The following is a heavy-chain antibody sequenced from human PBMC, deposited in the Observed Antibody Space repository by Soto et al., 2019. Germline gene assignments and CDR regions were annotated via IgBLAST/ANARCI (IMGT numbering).Heavy chain of an antibody. J-gene: IGHJ4*02. V-gene: IGHV4-4*02. CDR2: IYHSGST. D-gene: IGHD6-13*01. Sequence: SETLSLTCAVSSGSISSSNWWSWVRQPPGKGLEWIGEIYHSGSTNYNPSLKSRVTISVDKSKNQFSLKLSSVTAADTAVYYCARAAMGGSSWPFDYWGQGTLVTVSS. CDR3: ARAAMGGSSWPFDY. CDR1: SGSISSSNW.